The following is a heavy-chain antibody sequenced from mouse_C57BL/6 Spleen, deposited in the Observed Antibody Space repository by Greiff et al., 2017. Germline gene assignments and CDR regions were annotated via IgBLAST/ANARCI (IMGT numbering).Heavy chain of an antibody. V-gene: IGHV1-77*01. D-gene: IGHD4-1*01. Sequence: QVQLQQSGAELVKPGASVKISCKASGYTFTGYCINWVKQRPGQGLEWIGKIGPGSGSTYYNEKFKGKATLTADNSSSTAYMQLSSLTSADSAVYYCALTGTWAMDYWGQGTSVTVSS. CDR1: GYTFTGYC. CDR3: ALTGTWAMDY. J-gene: IGHJ4*01. CDR2: IGPGSGST.